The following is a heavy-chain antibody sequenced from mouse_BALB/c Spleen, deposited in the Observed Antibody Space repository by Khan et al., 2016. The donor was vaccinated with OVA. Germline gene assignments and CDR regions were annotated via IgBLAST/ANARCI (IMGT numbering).Heavy chain of an antibody. D-gene: IGHD2-3*01. V-gene: IGHV1-81*01. CDR3: ARGDGYYVYFDY. J-gene: IGHJ2*01. CDR2: IYPGSDNA. CDR1: GYTFTYYV. Sequence: VQLQESGPELVKPGASVKMSCTASGYTFTYYVITWVKQRTGQGLEWIGEIYPGSDNAYYNERFKGKATLTADKSSNTTHMQLSSLASEDSAVYFCARGDGYYVYFDYWGQGTTLTVSS.